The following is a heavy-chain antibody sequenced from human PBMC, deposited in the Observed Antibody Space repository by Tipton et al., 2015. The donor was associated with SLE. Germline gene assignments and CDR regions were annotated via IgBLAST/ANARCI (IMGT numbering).Heavy chain of an antibody. D-gene: IGHD1-26*01. V-gene: IGHV3-30*04. Sequence: SLRLSCAASGVIFSTFAMHWVRQAPGEGLEWVAVISFDGRNKSYADSVKGRFSISRDISRDILYLQMNSLRGEDTALYYCVLRPDNEGVGRGYWGQGILVTVSS. CDR1: GVIFSTFA. J-gene: IGHJ4*02. CDR2: ISFDGRNK. CDR3: VLRPDNEGVGRGY.